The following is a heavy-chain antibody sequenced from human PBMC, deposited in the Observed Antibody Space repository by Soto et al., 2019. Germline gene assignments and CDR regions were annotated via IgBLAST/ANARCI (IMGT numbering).Heavy chain of an antibody. CDR2: IYWDDDK. CDR1: GVSVKPRGRG. Sequence: PPQTLRLTCTLSGVSVKPRGRGGGWVRPPPGKGLGWVALIYWDDDKRYSPSLKIRLTITKYTSKNQVVLTMTNMDPVDTATYYCAHSYYDILTGYFDYWGQGTLVTVSS. V-gene: IGHV2-5*02. CDR3: AHSYYDILTGYFDY. J-gene: IGHJ4*02. D-gene: IGHD3-9*01.